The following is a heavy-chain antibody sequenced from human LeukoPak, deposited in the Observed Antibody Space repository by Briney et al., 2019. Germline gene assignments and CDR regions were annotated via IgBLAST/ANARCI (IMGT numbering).Heavy chain of an antibody. D-gene: IGHD1-26*01. V-gene: IGHV1-2*02. J-gene: IGHJ4*02. CDR1: GYTFTGYY. CDR2: INPNSGGT. Sequence: ASVKVSCKASGYTFTGYYMHRVRQAPGQGLEWMGWINPNSGGTNYAQKFQGRVTMTRDTSISTAYMELSRLRSDDTAVYYCATKGSPPAYIVGATLDYWGQGTLVTVSS. CDR3: ATKGSPPAYIVGATLDY.